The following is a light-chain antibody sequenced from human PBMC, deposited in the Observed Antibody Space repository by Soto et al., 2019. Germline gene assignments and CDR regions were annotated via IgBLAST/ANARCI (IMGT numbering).Light chain of an antibody. V-gene: IGKV3-15*01. CDR1: QTVSSN. CDR2: GKS. Sequence: EVVMTQSPATLSVSPWARATLSGRASQTVSSNLAWYQQKPGQSPRLLIYGKSTRATGFPARFSGSGSGTEFTLSISSLQSEDFAVYYCHQYNFWPSVGQGTKVDIK. CDR3: HQYNFWPS. J-gene: IGKJ1*01.